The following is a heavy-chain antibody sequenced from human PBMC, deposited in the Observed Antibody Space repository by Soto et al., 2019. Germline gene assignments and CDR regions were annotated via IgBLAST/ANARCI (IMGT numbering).Heavy chain of an antibody. D-gene: IGHD1-26*01. CDR2: INAGNGNT. Sequence: ASVKLSCKASGYTFTSYAMHWVRQAPGQRLEWMGWINAGNGNTKYSQKFQGRVTITRDTSASTAYMELSSLRSEDTAVYYCARDDVVGATYSAFDIWGQGTMVTVSS. J-gene: IGHJ3*02. V-gene: IGHV1-3*01. CDR1: GYTFTSYA. CDR3: ARDDVVGATYSAFDI.